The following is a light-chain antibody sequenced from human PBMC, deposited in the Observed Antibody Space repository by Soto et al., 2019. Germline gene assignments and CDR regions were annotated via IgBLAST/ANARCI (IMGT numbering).Light chain of an antibody. CDR3: TSYTSSFTHL. CDR1: SSDVGGYNY. V-gene: IGLV2-14*01. CDR2: EVS. J-gene: IGLJ1*01. Sequence: QSALTQPASVSGSPGQSITISCTGTSSDVGGYNYVSWYQQHPGKAPKLMIFEVSNRPSGVSNRFSGSKSGNTASLTVSGLQTEDAADYYCTSYTSSFTHLFGTGTKV.